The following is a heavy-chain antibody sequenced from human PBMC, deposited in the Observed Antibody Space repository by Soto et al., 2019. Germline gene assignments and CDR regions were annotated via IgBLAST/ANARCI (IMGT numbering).Heavy chain of an antibody. V-gene: IGHV1-2*02. CDR1: GDTFTGNY. J-gene: IGHJ4*02. CDR2: INPKNGAT. D-gene: IGHD3-22*01. CDR3: APHHYDSSGYFDY. Sequence: ASVKVSCKASGDTFTGNYMHWVRQAPGQGLEWTGWINPKNGATNYAQKFQGRVTMTWDTSISTAHMVVSRLRSDDTAVFYCAPHHYDSSGYFDYWGQGTLVTVSS.